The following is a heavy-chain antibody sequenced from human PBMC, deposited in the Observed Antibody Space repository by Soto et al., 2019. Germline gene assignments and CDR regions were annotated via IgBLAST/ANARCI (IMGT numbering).Heavy chain of an antibody. CDR3: AVPPEEFQLVSIGGQLDY. CDR2: ISGGGGST. D-gene: IGHD3-16*01. J-gene: IGHJ4*02. CDR1: GLPFSTYA. V-gene: IGHV3-23*04. Sequence: EVQLVESGGGLVQPGGSLRLSCAVSGLPFSTYAMNWVRQAPGKGLEWVSTISGGGGSTEYADSVQGRFTVSRDNPKNTLYLQMNSLRGDDTAVYYCAVPPEEFQLVSIGGQLDYWGQGTLVTVSS.